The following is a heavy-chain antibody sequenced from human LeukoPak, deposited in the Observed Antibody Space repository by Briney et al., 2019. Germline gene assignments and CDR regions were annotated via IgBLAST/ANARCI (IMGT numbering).Heavy chain of an antibody. CDR1: GYNIIAHY. CDR2: LNPNSGVT. D-gene: IGHD5-24*01. V-gene: IGHV1-2*02. J-gene: IGHJ4*02. Sequence: ASDKASCQASGYNIIAHYIHWVRQAPGQGLEWMGWLNPNSGVTNYAQKFQGRVTMTRDTSISTAYMELSSLRSDDTAVYYCARGNAMATIRVTDYWGQGTLVTVSS. CDR3: ARGNAMATIRVTDY.